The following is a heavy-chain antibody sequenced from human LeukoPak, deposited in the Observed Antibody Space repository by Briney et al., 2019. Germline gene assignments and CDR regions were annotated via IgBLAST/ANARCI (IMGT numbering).Heavy chain of an antibody. CDR3: ARDSRLEYSSPRGGDWFDP. CDR2: IYYSGST. D-gene: IGHD6-6*01. J-gene: IGHJ5*02. CDR1: GGSISSSSYY. V-gene: IGHV4-39*02. Sequence: SETLSLTCTVSGGSISSSSYYWGWIRQPPGKGLEWIGSIYYSGSTYYNPSLKSRVTISVDTSKNQFSLKLSSVTAADTAVYYCARDSRLEYSSPRGGDWFDPWGQGTLVTVSS.